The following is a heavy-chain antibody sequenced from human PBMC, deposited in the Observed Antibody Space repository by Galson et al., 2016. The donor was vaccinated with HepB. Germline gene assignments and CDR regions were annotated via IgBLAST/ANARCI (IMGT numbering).Heavy chain of an antibody. D-gene: IGHD6-6*01. Sequence: SVKVSCKASGYTFTDYYMHWVRQAPGQGLEWMGWIDPNTGGANYAQKFQGRVTMTRDTSISTAYLELSRLRSDDTAVYYCARHNSSSSRSLGYWGQGTLVTVSS. CDR1: GYTFTDYY. CDR2: IDPNTGGA. J-gene: IGHJ4*02. V-gene: IGHV1-2*02. CDR3: ARHNSSSSRSLGY.